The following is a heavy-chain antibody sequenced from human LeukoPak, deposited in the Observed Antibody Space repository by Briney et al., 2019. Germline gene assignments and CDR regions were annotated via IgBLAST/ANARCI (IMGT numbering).Heavy chain of an antibody. J-gene: IGHJ4*02. CDR1: GGSISSSSYY. V-gene: IGHV4-39*01. D-gene: IGHD6-19*01. CDR3: ARHVIRSSGNFDY. CDR2: IYYSGST. Sequence: PSETLSLTCTVSGGSISSSSYYWGWIRQPPGTGLEWIGSIYYSGSTYYNPSLKSRVTISVDTSKNQFSLKLSSVTAADTAVYYCARHVIRSSGNFDYWGQGTLVTVSS.